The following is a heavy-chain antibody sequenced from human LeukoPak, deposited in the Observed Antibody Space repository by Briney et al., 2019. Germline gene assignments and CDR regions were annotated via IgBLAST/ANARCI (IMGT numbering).Heavy chain of an antibody. CDR1: GFTFSSYW. Sequence: GGSLRLSCAASGFTFSSYWMNWARQAPGKGLEWVASINHNGNVNYYVDSVKGRFTISRDNAKNSLYLQMGNLRAEDTAVYYCACSDRFDVWGQGTTVTVSS. V-gene: IGHV3-7*03. D-gene: IGHD3-10*02. CDR3: ACSDRFDV. CDR2: INHNGNVN. J-gene: IGHJ6*02.